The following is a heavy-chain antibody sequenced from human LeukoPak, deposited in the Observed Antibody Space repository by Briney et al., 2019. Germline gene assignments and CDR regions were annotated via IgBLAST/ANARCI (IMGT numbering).Heavy chain of an antibody. CDR3: ARESNNWNYYSPNWFDP. Sequence: GGSLRLSCAASGFTFSDYYMSWIRQAPGKGLEWVSYISSSGSTIYYADSVKGRFTISRDNAKNPLYLQMNSLRAEDAAVYYCARESNNWNYYSPNWFDPWGQGTLVTVSS. V-gene: IGHV3-11*01. J-gene: IGHJ5*02. D-gene: IGHD1-7*01. CDR2: ISSSGSTI. CDR1: GFTFSDYY.